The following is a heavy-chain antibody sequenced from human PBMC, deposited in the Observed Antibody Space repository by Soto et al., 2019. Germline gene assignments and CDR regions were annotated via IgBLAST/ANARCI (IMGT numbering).Heavy chain of an antibody. CDR1: GFTFSRFG. CDR2: ISGGGNPT. CDR3: AKDITFDSSAYDS. V-gene: IGHV3-23*01. D-gene: IGHD3-22*01. J-gene: IGHJ4*02. Sequence: EVQLLESGGGLVQPGGALRLSCAAAGFTFSRFGMSWVRPAPGKVLEWISGISGGGNPTYYSESVKGRFTISRDSAKNTLSLQMNSLRTEDTAVYYCAKDITFDSSAYDSWGQGTLVTVSS.